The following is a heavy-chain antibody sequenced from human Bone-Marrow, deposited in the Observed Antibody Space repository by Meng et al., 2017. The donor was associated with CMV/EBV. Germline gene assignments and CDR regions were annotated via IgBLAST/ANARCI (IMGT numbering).Heavy chain of an antibody. CDR1: GFTFSSYA. J-gene: IGHJ3*02. CDR3: ARDRGITMVRGVIIGAFDI. D-gene: IGHD3-10*01. Sequence: GGSLRLAWAASGFTFSSYAMHWVRQAPGKGLEWVAVISYDGSNKYYADSVKGRFTISRDNSKNTLYLQMNSLRAEDTAVYYCARDRGITMVRGVIIGAFDIWGQGTRVTGSS. V-gene: IGHV3-30-3*01. CDR2: ISYDGSNK.